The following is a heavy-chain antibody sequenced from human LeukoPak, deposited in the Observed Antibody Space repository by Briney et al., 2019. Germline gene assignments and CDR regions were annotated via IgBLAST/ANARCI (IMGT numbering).Heavy chain of an antibody. J-gene: IGHJ4*02. Sequence: GGSLRLSCVASGFTFSTYPMHWVRQAPGKGLEWVAVISYDGSNKYYADSVKGRFTISRDNSKNTLYLQMNSLRAEDTAVYYCARDPSSHYYDSSGYSYFDYWGQGTLVTVSS. CDR3: ARDPSSHYYDSSGYSYFDY. D-gene: IGHD3-22*01. CDR2: ISYDGSNK. V-gene: IGHV3-30*04. CDR1: GFTFSTYP.